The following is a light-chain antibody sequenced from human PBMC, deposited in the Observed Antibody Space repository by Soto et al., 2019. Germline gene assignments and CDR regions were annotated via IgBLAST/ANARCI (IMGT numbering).Light chain of an antibody. Sequence: EIVMTQSPATLSVSPGERSTLSCRASQSVSSNLAWYQQIPGQAPRLLIYGASTRATGIPARFSGSGSGTDLTISISSLQSEDFAVDYCQQYSNWPPITFGQGTRLEIK. V-gene: IGKV3-15*01. CDR1: QSVSSN. CDR3: QQYSNWPPIT. J-gene: IGKJ5*01. CDR2: GAS.